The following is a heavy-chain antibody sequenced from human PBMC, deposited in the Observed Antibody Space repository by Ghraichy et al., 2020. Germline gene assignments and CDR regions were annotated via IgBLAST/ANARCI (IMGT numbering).Heavy chain of an antibody. D-gene: IGHD1-7*01. CDR2: INPNSGGT. J-gene: IGHJ4*02. V-gene: IGHV1-2*06. CDR1: GYTFTGYY. Sequence: ASVKVSCKASGYTFTGYYMHWVRQAPGQGLEWMGRINPNSGGTNYAQKFQGRVTMTRDTSISTAYMELSRLRSDDTAVYYCASGNWNYRGAFDYWGQGTLVTVSS. CDR3: ASGNWNYRGAFDY.